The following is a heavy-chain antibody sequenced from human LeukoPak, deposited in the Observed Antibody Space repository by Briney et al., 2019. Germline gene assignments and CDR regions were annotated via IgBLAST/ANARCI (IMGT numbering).Heavy chain of an antibody. D-gene: IGHD2/OR15-2a*01. V-gene: IGHV4-59*01. CDR3: ARGTISFDY. CDR1: GDSISSYY. Sequence: SETLSLTCSVSGDSISSYYWSWIRQPPGKGLEWIGYIYYSGSTNYNPSLKSRVTISVDTSKNQFSLKLSSVTAADTAVYYCARGTISFDYWGHGTLVTVSS. J-gene: IGHJ4*01. CDR2: IYYSGST.